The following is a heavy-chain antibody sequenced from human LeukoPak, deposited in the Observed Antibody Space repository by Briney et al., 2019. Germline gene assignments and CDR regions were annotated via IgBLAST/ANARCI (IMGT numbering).Heavy chain of an antibody. J-gene: IGHJ6*02. V-gene: IGHV1-69*04. Sequence: SVKVSCKASGGTFSSYAISWVRQAPGQGLEWMGRIIPILGIANYAQKFQGRVTITADKSTSTAYMELSSLRSEDTAVYYCATDQRGSGKGDYYYGMDVWGQGTTVTVSS. CDR2: IIPILGIA. CDR1: GGTFSSYA. D-gene: IGHD3-10*01. CDR3: ATDQRGSGKGDYYYGMDV.